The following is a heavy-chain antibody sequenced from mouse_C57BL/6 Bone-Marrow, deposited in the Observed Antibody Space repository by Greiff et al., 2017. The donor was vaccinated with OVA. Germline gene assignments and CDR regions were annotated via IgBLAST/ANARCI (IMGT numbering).Heavy chain of an antibody. V-gene: IGHV1-53*01. CDR2: INPSNGGT. J-gene: IGHJ4*01. Sequence: QVQLQQSGTDLVKPGASVKLSCKASGYTFTSYWMHWVKQRPGQGLEWIGNINPSNGGTNYNEKFKSKATLTVDKSSSTAYMQLSSLTSEDSAVYYCARSDGYPFYAMDYWGQGTSVTVSS. CDR1: GYTFTSYW. D-gene: IGHD2-3*01. CDR3: ARSDGYPFYAMDY.